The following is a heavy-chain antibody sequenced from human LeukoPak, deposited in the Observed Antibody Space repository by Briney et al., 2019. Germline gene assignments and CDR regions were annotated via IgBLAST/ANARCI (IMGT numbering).Heavy chain of an antibody. D-gene: IGHD6-19*01. V-gene: IGHV4-39*01. CDR1: GGSISRNSYY. CDR3: ARRTRFDSGHYFDY. Sequence: PSETLSLTCTVSGGSISRNSYYWGWIRQPPGKGLEWIGSIYYSGSTYYYPSLKSRITISIDTSKNQFSLKLSSVTAADTAVYYCARRTRFDSGHYFDYWGQGILVTVSS. J-gene: IGHJ4*02. CDR2: IYYSGST.